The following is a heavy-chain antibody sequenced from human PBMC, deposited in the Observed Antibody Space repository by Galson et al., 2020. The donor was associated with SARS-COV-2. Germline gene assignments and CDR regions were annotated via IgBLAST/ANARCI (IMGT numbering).Heavy chain of an antibody. Sequence: SETLSLTCTISGGSISSYYWSWIRQTPGKGLEWIGHISHNEITNYNPSLKSRVTMSIDRSKNHFSLHLTSVTAADTAVYYCAREVGSTPSYGLEVWGQGTTVTVSS. CDR3: AREVGSTPSYGLEV. CDR1: GGSISSYY. V-gene: IGHV4-59*01. D-gene: IGHD1-26*01. J-gene: IGHJ6*02. CDR2: ISHNEIT.